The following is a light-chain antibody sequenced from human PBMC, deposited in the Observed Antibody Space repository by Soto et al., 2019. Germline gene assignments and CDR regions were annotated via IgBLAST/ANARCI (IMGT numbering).Light chain of an antibody. V-gene: IGLV2-8*01. J-gene: IGLJ3*02. CDR2: EVT. CDR1: SSDVGGYNF. CDR3: SSDAGGIKWV. Sequence: QSALTQPPSASGSPGQSVTISCTGTSSDVGGYNFVSWYQQHPGKAPKFMIYEVTKRPSGVPDRFSGSKSGNTASLTVSGLQAEDEDDYYCSSDAGGIKWVFGGGTKLTVL.